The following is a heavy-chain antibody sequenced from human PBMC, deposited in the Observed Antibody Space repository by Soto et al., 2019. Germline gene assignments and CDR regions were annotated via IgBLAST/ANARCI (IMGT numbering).Heavy chain of an antibody. V-gene: IGHV3-30-3*01. D-gene: IGHD3-16*02. CDR1: GFTFSSYA. CDR2: ISYDGSNK. Sequence: GGSLRLSCAASGFTFSSYAMHWVRQAPGKGLEWVAVISYDGSNKYYADSVKGRFTISRDNSKNTLYLQMNSLRAEDTAVYYCARDLYRSWGHGTTVTVSS. J-gene: IGHJ6*02. CDR3: ARDLYRS.